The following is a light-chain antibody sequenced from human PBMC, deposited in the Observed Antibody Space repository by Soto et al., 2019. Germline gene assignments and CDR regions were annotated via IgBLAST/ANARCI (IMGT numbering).Light chain of an antibody. J-gene: IGKJ3*01. CDR3: QQYGSSLFT. CDR2: GAS. Sequence: EIVLTQSPGTLSLSPGERATLSCRASQSVSSSYLAWYQQKPGQAPRLLIYGASSRATGIPDRFSGSGSGTDFTLTISRPEPEDFAAYYCQQYGSSLFTFGPGTKVDIK. CDR1: QSVSSSY. V-gene: IGKV3-20*01.